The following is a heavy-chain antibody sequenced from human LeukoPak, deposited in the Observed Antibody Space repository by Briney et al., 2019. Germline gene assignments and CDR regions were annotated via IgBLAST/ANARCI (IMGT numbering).Heavy chain of an antibody. Sequence: GGSLRLSCAASGFSSSDYYMSWIRQAPGKGLEWVSYISTSGSTIYYADSVKGRFTISRDNAQSSLDLQMNSLRAEDTAVYYCARDRDSSGWYYFDYWGQGTLVTVSS. CDR3: ARDRDSSGWYYFDY. CDR2: ISTSGSTI. D-gene: IGHD6-19*01. CDR1: GFSSSDYY. J-gene: IGHJ4*02. V-gene: IGHV3-11*04.